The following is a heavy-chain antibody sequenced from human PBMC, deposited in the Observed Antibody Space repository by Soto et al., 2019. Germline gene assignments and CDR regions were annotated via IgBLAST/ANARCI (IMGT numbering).Heavy chain of an antibody. CDR1: GYTFTSYG. Sequence: QVQLVQSGAEVKKPGASVKVSCKASGYTFTSYGISWVRQAPGQGHEWMGRISPYNGNTNYAQKLQGRDTMTTDTSTSTAYMELRSLRSDDTAVYYCARDRGYNWNYGWFDPWGQGTLVTVSS. J-gene: IGHJ5*02. V-gene: IGHV1-18*01. CDR2: ISPYNGNT. D-gene: IGHD1-7*01. CDR3: ARDRGYNWNYGWFDP.